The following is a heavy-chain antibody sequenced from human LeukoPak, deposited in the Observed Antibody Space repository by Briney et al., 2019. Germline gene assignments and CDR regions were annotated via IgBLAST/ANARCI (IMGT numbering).Heavy chain of an antibody. CDR1: GGSISSSSYY. V-gene: IGHV4-39*01. CDR3: ARVEGCSGGSCYGNWFDP. D-gene: IGHD2-15*01. CDR2: IYYSGST. J-gene: IGHJ5*02. Sequence: SETLSLTCTVSGGSISSSSYYWGWIRQPPGKGLEWTGSIYYSGSTYYNPSLKSRVTISVDTSKNQFSLKLSSVTAADTAVYYCARVEGCSGGSCYGNWFDPWGQGTLVTVSS.